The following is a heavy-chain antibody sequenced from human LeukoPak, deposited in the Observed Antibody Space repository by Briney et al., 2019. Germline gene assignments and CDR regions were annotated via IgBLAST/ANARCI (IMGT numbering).Heavy chain of an antibody. CDR3: ARDCFSGDCGTPRDY. J-gene: IGHJ4*02. V-gene: IGHV3-30-3*01. D-gene: IGHD2-21*02. Sequence: PGGSLRLSCAASGFTFSSYAMHWVRQAPGKGLEWVAVISYDGSNKYYADSVKGRFTISRDNSKNSLYLQMNSLRAEDTAVYYCARDCFSGDCGTPRDYWGQGTLVTVSS. CDR1: GFTFSSYA. CDR2: ISYDGSNK.